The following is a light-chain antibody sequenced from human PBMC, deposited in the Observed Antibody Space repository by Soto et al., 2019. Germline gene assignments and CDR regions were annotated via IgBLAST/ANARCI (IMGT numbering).Light chain of an antibody. CDR2: GAS. V-gene: IGKV3-20*01. CDR3: QQYGISPVP. CDR1: QSVSSSY. J-gene: IGKJ1*01. Sequence: ETVMTQSPATLSVSPGERATLSCRASQSVSSSYLAWYQQKPGQAPRLLIYGASSRATGIPDRFSGSGSGTDFTLTISRLEPKDFAVYYCQQYGISPVPFGQGTKVDIK.